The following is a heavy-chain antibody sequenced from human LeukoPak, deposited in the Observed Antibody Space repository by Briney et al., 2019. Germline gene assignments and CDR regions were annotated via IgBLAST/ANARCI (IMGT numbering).Heavy chain of an antibody. CDR2: IRSSIYGGTP. CDR3: SREWGNGNDLRPDS. CDR1: GFTFSSYS. D-gene: IGHD1-1*01. J-gene: IGHJ4*02. V-gene: IGHV3-49*04. Sequence: GGSLRLSCAASGFTFSSYSMNWVRQAPGKGLEWIGFIRSSIYGGTPKAAASVKGRFIFSRDDSKGVAYLRMNSLKTDDTAVYYCSREWGNGNDLRPDSWGQGTLVTVSS.